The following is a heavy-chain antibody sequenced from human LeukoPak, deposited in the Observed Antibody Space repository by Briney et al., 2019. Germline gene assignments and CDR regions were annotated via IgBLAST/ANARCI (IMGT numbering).Heavy chain of an antibody. CDR3: ARESSGWYDFDY. V-gene: IGHV4-4*02. CDR2: IYYSGST. J-gene: IGHJ4*02. CDR1: GGSISSSHW. D-gene: IGHD6-19*01. Sequence: KSSETLSLTCAISGGSISSSHWWSWVRQPPGKGLEWIGSIYYSGSTYYNPSLKSRVTISVDTSKNQFSLKLSSVTAADTAVYYCARESSGWYDFDYWGQGTLVTVSS.